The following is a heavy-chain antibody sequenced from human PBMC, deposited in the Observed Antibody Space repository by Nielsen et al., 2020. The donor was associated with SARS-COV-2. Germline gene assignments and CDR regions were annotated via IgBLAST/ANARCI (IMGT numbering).Heavy chain of an antibody. V-gene: IGHV3-7*05. D-gene: IGHD3-22*01. CDR2: IKQDGNER. CDR1: GFNFSSYW. CDR3: EVGGYYWGYSHYGLDV. J-gene: IGHJ6*02. Sequence: GESLKISCVASGFNFSSYWMNWVRQTPGKGLEWVANIKQDGNERYYVDSVKGRFTISRDNAKNSVYLQMNSLRAEDTAVYYCEVGGYYWGYSHYGLDVWGQGTTVTVS.